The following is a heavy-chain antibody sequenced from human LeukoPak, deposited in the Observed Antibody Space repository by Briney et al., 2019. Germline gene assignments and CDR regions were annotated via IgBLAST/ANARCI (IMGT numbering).Heavy chain of an antibody. V-gene: IGHV3-66*01. CDR1: GFTVSSNY. D-gene: IGHD4-17*01. CDR2: IYSGGST. J-gene: IGHJ4*02. Sequence: PGGSLRLSCAASGFTVSSNYMSWVRQAPGKGLEWVSVIYSGGSTYYADSVKGRFTISRDNSKNTLYLQMNSLRAEDTAVYYCARAYYGDYVFDGPYYFDYWGQGTLVTVSS. CDR3: ARAYYGDYVFDGPYYFDY.